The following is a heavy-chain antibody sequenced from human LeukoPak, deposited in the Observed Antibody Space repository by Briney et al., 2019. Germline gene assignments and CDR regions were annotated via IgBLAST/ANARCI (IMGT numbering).Heavy chain of an antibody. D-gene: IGHD4-23*01. Sequence: GASVKVSCKASGYTFTSYDINWVRQATGQGLEWMGWMNPNSGNTGYAQKFQGRITMTRNTSISTAYMELSSLRSEDTAVYYCARGIDVFNGGIIPHWGQGTLVTVSS. J-gene: IGHJ4*02. CDR3: ARGIDVFNGGIIPH. V-gene: IGHV1-8*01. CDR2: MNPNSGNT. CDR1: GYTFTSYD.